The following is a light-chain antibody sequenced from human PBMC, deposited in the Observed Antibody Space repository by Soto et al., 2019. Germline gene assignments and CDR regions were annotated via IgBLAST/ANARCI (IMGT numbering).Light chain of an antibody. Sequence: EIVMTQSPATLSLSPGERATLSCRASQSVSSSLAWYQQKPGQAPRLLIYGAFTRATGIPARFSGSGSGTEFTLTIIRLQSEDFAVYYCLQYDNWWTFGQGTKLEIK. CDR1: QSVSSS. V-gene: IGKV3-15*01. CDR2: GAF. J-gene: IGKJ1*01. CDR3: LQYDNWWT.